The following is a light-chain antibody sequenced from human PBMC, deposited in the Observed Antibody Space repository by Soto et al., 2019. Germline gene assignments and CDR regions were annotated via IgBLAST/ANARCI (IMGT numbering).Light chain of an antibody. CDR3: QSYDNSLSAYV. CDR1: SSNIGAGYD. J-gene: IGLJ1*01. CDR2: GDS. V-gene: IGLV1-40*01. Sequence: QSVLTQPPSVSGAPGQRVTISCTGSSSNIGAGYDVHWYQQLPGTAPKLAIYGDSNRPSGVPDRFSGSKSGTSASLAITGLQAEDEADYFCQSYDNSLSAYVFGTGTKVTVL.